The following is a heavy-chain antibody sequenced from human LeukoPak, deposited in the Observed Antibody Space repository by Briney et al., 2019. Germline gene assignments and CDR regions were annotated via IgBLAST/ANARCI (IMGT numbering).Heavy chain of an antibody. CDR2: VYYSGST. CDR1: GGSSSSSSYY. J-gene: IGHJ4*02. V-gene: IGHV4-39*01. CDR3: ARLRGYYFDY. Sequence: PSETLSLTCTVSGGSSSSSSYYWGWIHQPLGEGLEWIGNVYYSGSTYYNPSLKSRVTISVDTSKNQFSLKLSSVTAADTALYYCARLRGYYFDYWGQGILVTVSS.